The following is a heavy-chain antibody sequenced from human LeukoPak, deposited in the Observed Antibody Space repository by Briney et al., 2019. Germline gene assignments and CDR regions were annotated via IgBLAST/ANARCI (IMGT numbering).Heavy chain of an antibody. CDR1: GFTFSGSA. CDR3: ARRAGDYSHPYDY. Sequence: GGSLRLSCAASGFTFSGSAMHWVRQASGKGLEWVGRIRSKANSYATAYAASVKGRFTISRDDSKNTAYLQMNSLRAEDTAMYYCARRAGDYSHPYDYWGQGTLVTVSS. V-gene: IGHV3-73*01. D-gene: IGHD3-10*01. CDR2: IRSKANSYAT. J-gene: IGHJ4*02.